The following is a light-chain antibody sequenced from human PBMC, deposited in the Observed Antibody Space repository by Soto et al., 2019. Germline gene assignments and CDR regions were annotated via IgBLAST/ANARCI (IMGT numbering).Light chain of an antibody. CDR3: QSYDSSLSVNWV. Sequence: QSVLTQPPSVSGAPGQRVTISCTGSSSNIGAGYDVHWYQQLPRTAPKLLIYGNSNRPSGVPDRFSGSKSGTSASLAITGLQAEDEADYYCQSYDSSLSVNWVFGGGTKLTVL. CDR1: SSNIGAGYD. CDR2: GNS. J-gene: IGLJ3*02. V-gene: IGLV1-40*01.